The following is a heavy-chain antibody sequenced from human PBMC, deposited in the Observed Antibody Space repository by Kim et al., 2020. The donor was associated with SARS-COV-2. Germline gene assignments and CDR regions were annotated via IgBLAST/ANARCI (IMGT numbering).Heavy chain of an antibody. CDR1: GFTFSSYW. Sequence: GGSLRLSCAASGFTFSSYWMSWVRQAPGKGLEWVANIKQDGSEKYYVDSVKGRFTISRGNAKNSLYLQMNSLRAEDTAVYYCARDHRSSDYYGSGPELYFDYWGQGTLVTVSS. D-gene: IGHD3-10*01. CDR3: ARDHRSSDYYGSGPELYFDY. J-gene: IGHJ4*02. CDR2: IKQDGSEK. V-gene: IGHV3-7*01.